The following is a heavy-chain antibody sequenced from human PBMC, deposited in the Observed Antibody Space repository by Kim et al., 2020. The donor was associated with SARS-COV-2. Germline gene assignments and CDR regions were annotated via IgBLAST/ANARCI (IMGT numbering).Heavy chain of an antibody. V-gene: IGHV4-34*01. CDR2: INHSGST. D-gene: IGHD3-3*01. J-gene: IGHJ4*02. Sequence: SETLSLTCAVYGGSFSGYYRSWIRQPPGKGLEWIGEINHSGSTNYNPSLKSRVTISVDTSKNQFSLKLSSVTAADTAVYYCARRDFWSGYYTYWGQGTLV. CDR3: ARRDFWSGYYTY. CDR1: GGSFSGYY.